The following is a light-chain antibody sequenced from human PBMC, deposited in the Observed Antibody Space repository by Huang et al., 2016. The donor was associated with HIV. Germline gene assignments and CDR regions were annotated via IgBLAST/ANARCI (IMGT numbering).Light chain of an antibody. V-gene: IGKV3-11*01. Sequence: EIVLTQSPATLSLSPGERATLSCRASQSVSSYLALYQQKPGQAPRLLIYYASNRAADIPARFSGSGSGTDFTLTISSLEPEDFAVYYCQQRSNWPRTFGQGTKVEIK. CDR3: QQRSNWPRT. CDR2: YAS. J-gene: IGKJ1*01. CDR1: QSVSSY.